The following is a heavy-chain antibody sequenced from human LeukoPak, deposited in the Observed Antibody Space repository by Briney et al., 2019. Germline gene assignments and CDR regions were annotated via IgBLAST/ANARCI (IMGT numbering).Heavy chain of an antibody. CDR3: ARVGGDTALHYFDY. J-gene: IGHJ4*02. CDR2: INHSGST. Sequence: SETLSLTCAVYGGPFSGYYWSWIRRPPGKGLEWIGEINHSGSTNYNPSLKSRVTISVDTSKNQFSLKLSSVTAADTAVYYCARVGGDTALHYFDYWGQGTLVTVSS. CDR1: GGPFSGYY. D-gene: IGHD5-18*01. V-gene: IGHV4-34*01.